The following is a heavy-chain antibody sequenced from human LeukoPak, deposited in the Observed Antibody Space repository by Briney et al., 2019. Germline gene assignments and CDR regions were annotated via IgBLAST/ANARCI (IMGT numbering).Heavy chain of an antibody. CDR3: ARSSSWAYNWFDP. CDR2: ISWNSGSI. J-gene: IGHJ5*02. D-gene: IGHD6-13*01. Sequence: GGSLRLSCAASGFTFSSYAMHWVRQAPGKGLEWVSGISWNSGSIGYADSVKGRFTISRDNAKNSLYLQMNSLRAEDTALYYCARSSSWAYNWFDPWGQGTLVTVTS. V-gene: IGHV3-9*01. CDR1: GFTFSSYA.